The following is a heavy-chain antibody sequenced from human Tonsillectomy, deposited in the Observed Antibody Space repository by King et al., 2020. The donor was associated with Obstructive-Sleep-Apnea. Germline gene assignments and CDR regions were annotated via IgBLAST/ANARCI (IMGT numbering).Heavy chain of an antibody. V-gene: IGHV3-9*01. Sequence: VQLVESGGALVQPGRSLRLSCAASGFTFDDYTMHWVRQAQGKGLEWISGITWNSYTVAYADSVKGRFTISRDNANNSLYLQMNSLRPDDTALYYCATGLPSNSDLLTDVYPIAFDVWGQGTMVSVSS. CDR1: GFTFDDYT. J-gene: IGHJ3*01. D-gene: IGHD3-9*01. CDR3: ATGLPSNSDLLTDVYPIAFDV. CDR2: ITWNSYTV.